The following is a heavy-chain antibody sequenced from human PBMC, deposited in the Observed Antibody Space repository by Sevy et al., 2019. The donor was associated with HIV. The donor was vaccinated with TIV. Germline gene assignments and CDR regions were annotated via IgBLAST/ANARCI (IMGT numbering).Heavy chain of an antibody. CDR3: ASGMIVVGHDGFDI. V-gene: IGHV1-8*01. J-gene: IGHJ3*02. CDR2: MNPNSGNT. CDR1: GYTFTSYD. D-gene: IGHD3-22*01. Sequence: ASVKVSCKASGYTFTSYDINWVRQATGQGLEWMGWMNPNSGNTGYAQKFQGRVTMTRNTSISTAYMELSSLRSEDTAVYYCASGMIVVGHDGFDIWGQGTMVTLSS.